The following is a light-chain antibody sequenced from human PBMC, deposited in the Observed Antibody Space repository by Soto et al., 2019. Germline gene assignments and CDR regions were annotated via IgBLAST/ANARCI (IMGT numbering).Light chain of an antibody. J-gene: IGLJ1*01. V-gene: IGLV2-18*02. CDR2: DVS. CDR3: SSFTTSSTYV. CDR1: SSDVGSYNR. Sequence: QSVLTQPPSVSGSPGQSVAICCTGASSDVGSYNRVSWYQQPPGTAPKLMIYDVSNRPSGVPDRFSGSKSGNTASLTISGLQAEDEADYYCSSFTTSSTYVFGTGTKVTV.